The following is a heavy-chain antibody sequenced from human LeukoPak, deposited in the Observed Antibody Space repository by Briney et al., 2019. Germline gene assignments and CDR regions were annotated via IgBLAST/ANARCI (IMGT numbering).Heavy chain of an antibody. Sequence: GGSLRLSCAASGFTFSSYAMSWVRQAPGKGLEWVSAISGSGGSTYYADSVKGRFTISRDNSKNTLYLQMNSLRAEDTAVYYCAKYSFGGGTATYANDYWGQGTLVTVSS. CDR2: ISGSGGST. CDR1: GFTFSSYA. D-gene: IGHD2-21*01. CDR3: AKYSFGGGTATYANDY. J-gene: IGHJ4*02. V-gene: IGHV3-23*01.